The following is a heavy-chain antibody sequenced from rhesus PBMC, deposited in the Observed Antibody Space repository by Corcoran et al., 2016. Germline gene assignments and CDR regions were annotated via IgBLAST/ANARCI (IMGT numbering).Heavy chain of an antibody. CDR1: GYNFTDHS. J-gene: IGHJ4*01. V-gene: IGHV1S2*01. CDR3: ARLEWCDL. Sequence: QLQLVQSGAEVKKRGSAVTVSCTASGYNFTDHSMHWVRQAPRQGLEWMGWINPYNGNTKYAQKFQGRVTMTRDTSTSTAYMELSSLRSEYTAVYYCARLEWCDLWGQVVLVTVSS. CDR2: INPYNGNT. D-gene: IGHD3-22*01.